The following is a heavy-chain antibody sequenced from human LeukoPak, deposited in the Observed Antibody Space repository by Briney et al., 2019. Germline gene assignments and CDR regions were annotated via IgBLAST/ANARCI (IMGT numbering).Heavy chain of an antibody. CDR2: INHSGST. Sequence: SETLSLTCAAYGGSFSGYYWSWIRQPPGKGLEWIGEINHSGSTNYNPSLKSRVTISVDTSKNQFSLKLSSVTAADTAVYYCARPSTEYYYDSSGYFPDAFDIWGQGTMVTVSS. V-gene: IGHV4-34*01. J-gene: IGHJ3*02. CDR1: GGSFSGYY. CDR3: ARPSTEYYYDSSGYFPDAFDI. D-gene: IGHD3-22*01.